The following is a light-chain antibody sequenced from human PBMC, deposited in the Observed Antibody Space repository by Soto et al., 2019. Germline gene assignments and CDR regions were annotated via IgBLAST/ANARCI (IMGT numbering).Light chain of an antibody. J-gene: IGLJ2*01. CDR1: NSYIGNYNY. Sequence: QSALTQPRSVSGSPGQSVTISCTGTNSYIGNYNYVSWYQQHPGKAPKVMIYDVSKRPSGVPDRFSGSKSGNTASLTISGLQAEDEADYYCSSYVNYNTFVVFGGGTKLTVL. CDR3: SSYVNYNTFVV. V-gene: IGLV2-11*01. CDR2: DVS.